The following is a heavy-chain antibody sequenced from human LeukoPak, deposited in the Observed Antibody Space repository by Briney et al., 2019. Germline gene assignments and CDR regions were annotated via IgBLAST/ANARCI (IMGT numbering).Heavy chain of an antibody. CDR1: GGSISSGSYY. V-gene: IGHV4-61*02. CDR3: ARDHDFWSGYHDAFDI. Sequence: SETLSLTCTVSGGSISSGSYYWSWIRQPAGKGLEWIGRIYTSGSTNYNPSLKSRVTISVDTSKNQFSLKLSSVTAADTAVYYCARDHDFWSGYHDAFDIWGQGTMVTVSS. J-gene: IGHJ3*02. CDR2: IYTSGST. D-gene: IGHD3-3*01.